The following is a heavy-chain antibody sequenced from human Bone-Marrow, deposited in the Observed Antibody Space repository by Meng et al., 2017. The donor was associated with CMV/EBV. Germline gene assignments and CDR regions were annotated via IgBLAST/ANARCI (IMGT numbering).Heavy chain of an antibody. CDR1: GGSISSYY. J-gene: IGHJ4*02. V-gene: IGHV4-59*01. Sequence: SETLSLTCTVSGGSISSYYWSWIRQPPGKGLEWIGYIYYSGSTNYNPSLKSRVTISVDTSKNQFSLKLSSVTAADTAVYYCARGIITIFGVVNDYWGQGTLVTVSS. CDR2: IYYSGST. D-gene: IGHD3-3*01. CDR3: ARGIITIFGVVNDY.